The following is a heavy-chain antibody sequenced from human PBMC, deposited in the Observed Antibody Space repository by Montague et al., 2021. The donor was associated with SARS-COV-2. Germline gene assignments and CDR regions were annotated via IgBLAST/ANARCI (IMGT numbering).Heavy chain of an antibody. J-gene: IGHJ4*02. CDR1: GFTFSDYY. V-gene: IGHV3-11*05. Sequence: SLRLSCAASGFTFSDYYMSWIRQAPGKGLEWVSYISSSSSFRNYADSVKGRFTISRDNAKNSLYLQMNSLRAEDTAVYLCGRARITFFGVVIGPLDYWGQGTLVTVSS. CDR3: GRARITFFGVVIGPLDY. D-gene: IGHD3-3*01. CDR2: ISSSSSFR.